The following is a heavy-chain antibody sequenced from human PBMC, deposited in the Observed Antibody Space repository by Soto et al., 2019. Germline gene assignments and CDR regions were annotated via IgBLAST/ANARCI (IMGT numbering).Heavy chain of an antibody. CDR3: ARDRDTATYYYYYGMDV. CDR1: GFTFSGYP. Sequence: QVQLVESGGGVVQPGRSLRLSCEASGFTFSGYPMHWVRQAPGKGLEWVAVISYDGRNKYHADSVKGRFTISRDNSKNTLYLQMNSLRGEDTAVYYCARDRDTATYYYYYGMDVWGQGTTVTVSS. V-gene: IGHV3-30*04. J-gene: IGHJ6*02. D-gene: IGHD5-18*01. CDR2: ISYDGRNK.